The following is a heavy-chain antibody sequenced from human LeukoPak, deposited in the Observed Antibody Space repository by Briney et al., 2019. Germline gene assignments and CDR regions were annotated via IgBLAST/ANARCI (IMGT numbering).Heavy chain of an antibody. Sequence: KPSETLSLTCTVSGGSISSYYWSWIRQPPGKRLEWIGHIYYSGSTDYNPSLKSRVTISVDTSKNQFSLKLSSVTAADTAVYYCAMAYSSSWYYFDYWGQGTLVTVSS. D-gene: IGHD6-13*01. J-gene: IGHJ4*02. V-gene: IGHV4-59*01. CDR3: AMAYSSSWYYFDY. CDR2: IYYSGST. CDR1: GGSISSYY.